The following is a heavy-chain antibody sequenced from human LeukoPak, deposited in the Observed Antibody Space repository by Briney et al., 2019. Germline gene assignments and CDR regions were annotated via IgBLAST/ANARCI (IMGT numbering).Heavy chain of an antibody. Sequence: GGSLRLSCVASGFTFSLYAMNWVRQAPGKGLEWVANMNQDGSAKGYVDSVKGRFTISRDNARNSLYLQMSSLRPEDTAVYYCATYTHWVAGDVWGQGTTVTVSS. D-gene: IGHD3-16*01. CDR2: MNQDGSAK. J-gene: IGHJ6*02. CDR3: ATYTHWVAGDV. CDR1: GFTFSLYA. V-gene: IGHV3-7*01.